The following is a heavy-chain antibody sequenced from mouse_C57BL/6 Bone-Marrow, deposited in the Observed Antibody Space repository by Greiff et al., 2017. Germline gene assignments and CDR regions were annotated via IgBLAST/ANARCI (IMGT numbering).Heavy chain of an antibody. Sequence: VKLQESGPGLVKPSQSLFLTCSITGFPITSGYYWIWLRQSPGKPLEWMGYITHSGEPFYNPSLQRPISITRETSKNQFFLQLNSVTTEDTAMYYCAGANWYWYFDVWGTGTTVTVSS. CDR1: GFPITSGYY. CDR3: AGANWYWYFDV. CDR2: ITHSGEP. V-gene: IGHV12-3*01. J-gene: IGHJ1*03. D-gene: IGHD4-1*01.